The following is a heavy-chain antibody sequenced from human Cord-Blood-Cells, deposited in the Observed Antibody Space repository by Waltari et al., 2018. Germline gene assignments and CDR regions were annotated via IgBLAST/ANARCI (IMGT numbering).Heavy chain of an antibody. CDR3: ARAIAAAGDAFDI. V-gene: IGHV3-53*01. CDR2: IYSVGRT. Sequence: EVQLVESGGGLIQPGGSLRLSCAASGFTASSDYMSWVRQAPGKGLEWGSVIYSVGRTYYADSVKGRFTISRDNSKNTLYLKMNSLRAEDTAVYYCARAIAAAGDAFDIWGQGTMVTVSS. CDR1: GFTASSDY. J-gene: IGHJ3*02. D-gene: IGHD6-13*01.